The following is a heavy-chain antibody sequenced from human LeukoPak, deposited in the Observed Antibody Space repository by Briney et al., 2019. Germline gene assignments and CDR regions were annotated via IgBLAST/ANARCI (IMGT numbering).Heavy chain of an antibody. CDR2: INPTSGGI. V-gene: IGHV1-2*02. CDR1: GYTFTGHY. Sequence: GASVKVSCKASGYTFTGHYLHWVRQAPGQGLEWMGWINPTSGGIKYAQNFQGRVAMTRDTSITTAYMELSGLTSDDTAVYYCARDSFAGYSSSWHFDSWGQGSLVTVSS. CDR3: ARDSFAGYSSSWHFDS. J-gene: IGHJ5*02. D-gene: IGHD6-13*01.